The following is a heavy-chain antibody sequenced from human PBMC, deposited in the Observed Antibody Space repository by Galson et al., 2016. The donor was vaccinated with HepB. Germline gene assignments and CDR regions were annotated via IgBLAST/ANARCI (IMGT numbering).Heavy chain of an antibody. D-gene: IGHD5-18*01. V-gene: IGHV1-46*01. CDR1: GHTFTTYY. CDR2: INPSGGST. Sequence: SVKVSCKASGHTFTTYYMHWVRQAPGQGLEWMGIINPSGGSTNYAQKFQGRVTMTSDTSSSTVYMDLSSLTSEDTAVYYCVSSSSGYSHGFFDYWGQGTLVTVSS. CDR3: VSSSSGYSHGFFDY. J-gene: IGHJ4*02.